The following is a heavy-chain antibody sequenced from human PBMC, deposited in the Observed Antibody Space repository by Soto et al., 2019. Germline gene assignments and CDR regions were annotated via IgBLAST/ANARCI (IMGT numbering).Heavy chain of an antibody. Sequence: ASVKVSCKASGYTFTGYYMHWVRQAPGQGLEWVGWINPNSGGTNYAQKFQGRVTMTRDTSISTAYMELSRLRSDDTAVYYCARGSEYYDFWSGPDYYGMDVWGQGTTVTVSS. CDR2: INPNSGGT. CDR3: ARGSEYYDFWSGPDYYGMDV. J-gene: IGHJ6*02. CDR1: GYTFTGYY. V-gene: IGHV1-2*02. D-gene: IGHD3-3*01.